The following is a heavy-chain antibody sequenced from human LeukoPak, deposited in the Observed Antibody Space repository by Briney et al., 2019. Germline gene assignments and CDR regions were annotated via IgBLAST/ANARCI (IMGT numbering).Heavy chain of an antibody. CDR3: AREGIGYSYGYGFDY. V-gene: IGHV3-30*04. CDR1: GITFSSYA. D-gene: IGHD5-18*01. Sequence: GRSLRLSCAASGITFSSYAMHWVRQAPGKGLEWGAVISYDGSNKYYADSVKGRFTISRDNSKNTLYLQMNSLRAEDTAVYYCAREGIGYSYGYGFDYWGQGTLVTVSS. CDR2: ISYDGSNK. J-gene: IGHJ4*02.